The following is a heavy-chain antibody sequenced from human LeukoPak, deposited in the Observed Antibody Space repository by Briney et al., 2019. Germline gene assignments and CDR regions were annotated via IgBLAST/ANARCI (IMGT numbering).Heavy chain of an antibody. V-gene: IGHV4-59*01. D-gene: IGHD3-16*01. CDR1: SGSISHSN. J-gene: IGHJ6*02. Sequence: PSETLSLTRTVPSGSISHSNSSWVRQPPGKRLEWVGYIYYSGSTDYNPSLERRVTISIDTSKNQFSLKLSSVTAADTALYYCERDGGVSPYAGMDVWGQGTTVTVSS. CDR3: ERDGGVSPYAGMDV. CDR2: IYYSGST.